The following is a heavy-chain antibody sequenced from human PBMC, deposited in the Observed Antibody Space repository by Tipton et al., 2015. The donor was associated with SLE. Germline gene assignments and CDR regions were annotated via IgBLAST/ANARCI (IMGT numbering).Heavy chain of an antibody. J-gene: IGHJ4*02. CDR1: GYRFSTYW. V-gene: IGHV5-51*03. D-gene: IGHD3-10*01. Sequence: QSGAEVKKPGESLKISCEGSGYRFSTYWIAWLRQMPGKGLEWMGSIYVGDSDTTYSPSFQGQVTISVDKSISTAYLQWSSLKASDSAMYYCARLELQLGLDQWGQGTLVTVSS. CDR3: ARLELQLGLDQ. CDR2: IYVGDSDT.